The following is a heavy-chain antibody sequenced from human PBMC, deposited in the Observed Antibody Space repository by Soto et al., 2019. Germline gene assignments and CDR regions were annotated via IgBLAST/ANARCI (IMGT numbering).Heavy chain of an antibody. D-gene: IGHD3-10*01. CDR3: ARSYYGSGSYWFYGMDV. V-gene: IGHV1-69*06. Sequence: SVKVSCKASGGTFGNSAISWVRQAPGQGLEWMGGIVPSFATGNSAPEFQGRLTITADKSTTTAYMGLSSLRSEDTAVYYCARSYYGSGSYWFYGMDVWGQGTTVTVSS. CDR1: GGTFGNSA. J-gene: IGHJ6*02. CDR2: IVPSFATG.